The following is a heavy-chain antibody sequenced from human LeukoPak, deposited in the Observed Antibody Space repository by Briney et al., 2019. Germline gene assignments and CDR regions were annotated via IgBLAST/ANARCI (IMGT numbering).Heavy chain of an antibody. D-gene: IGHD3-16*02. CDR2: IYHSGST. V-gene: IGHV4-38-2*01. J-gene: IGHJ4*02. CDR1: GGSINNYKW. CDR3: ARYDVWGSYRAFDY. Sequence: SETLSLTCAVSGGSINNYKWWSWIRQPPGKGLEWIGSIYHSGSTYYNPSLKSRVTISVDTSKNQFSLKLSSVTAADTAVYYCARYDVWGSYRAFDYWGQGTLVTVSS.